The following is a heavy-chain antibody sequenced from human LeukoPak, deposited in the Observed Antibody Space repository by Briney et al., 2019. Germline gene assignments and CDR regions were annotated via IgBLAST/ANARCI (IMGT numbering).Heavy chain of an antibody. CDR3: ARGKMTTVTFVDY. CDR1: GGSISSGDYY. CDR2: IYHSGST. V-gene: IGHV4-30-4*01. D-gene: IGHD4-17*01. Sequence: SETLSLTCTVSGGSISSGDYYWSWIRQPPGKGLEWIGYIYHSGSTYYNPSLKSRVTISVDTSKNQFSLKLSSVTAADTAVYYCARGKMTTVTFVDYWGQGTLVTVSS. J-gene: IGHJ4*02.